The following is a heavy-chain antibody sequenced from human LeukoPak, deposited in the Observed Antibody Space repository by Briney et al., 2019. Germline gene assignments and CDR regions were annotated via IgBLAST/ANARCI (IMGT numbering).Heavy chain of an antibody. CDR1: GFTFSSYA. V-gene: IGHV3-23*01. CDR2: ISGSGGST. D-gene: IGHD5-18*01. CDR3: AKGLGGYSYGPPGNY. Sequence: PGGSLRLSCAASGFTFSSYAMSWVRQAPGKGLEWVSAISGSGGSTYYADSVKGRFTISRDNSKNTLYPQMNSLRAEDTAVYYCAKGLGGYSYGPPGNYWGQGTLVTVSS. J-gene: IGHJ4*02.